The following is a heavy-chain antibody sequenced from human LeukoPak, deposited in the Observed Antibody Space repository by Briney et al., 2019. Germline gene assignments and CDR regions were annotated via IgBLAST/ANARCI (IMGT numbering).Heavy chain of an antibody. Sequence: SETLSLTCTVSGGSISSYYWSWIRQPPGKGLEWIGYIHYSGSTNYNPSLQSRVTISVDTSKNQFSLKLSSVTAADTAVYYCARRHYYGSAYDYWGQGTLVTVSS. CDR1: GGSISSYY. J-gene: IGHJ4*02. V-gene: IGHV4-59*08. CDR2: IHYSGST. CDR3: ARRHYYGSAYDY. D-gene: IGHD3-10*01.